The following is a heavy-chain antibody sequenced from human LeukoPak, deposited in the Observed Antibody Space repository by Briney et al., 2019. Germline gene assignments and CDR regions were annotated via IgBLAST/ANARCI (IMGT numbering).Heavy chain of an antibody. Sequence: GGSLRLSCAASGFTFSSYAMSWVRQAPGKGLEWVSSISSSSSYIYYADSVKGRFTISRDNAKNSLYLQMNSLRAEDTAVYYCARADTAMVTSYYGMDVWGQGTTVTVSS. CDR1: GFTFSSYA. J-gene: IGHJ6*02. CDR2: ISSSSSYI. CDR3: ARADTAMVTSYYGMDV. D-gene: IGHD5-18*01. V-gene: IGHV3-21*01.